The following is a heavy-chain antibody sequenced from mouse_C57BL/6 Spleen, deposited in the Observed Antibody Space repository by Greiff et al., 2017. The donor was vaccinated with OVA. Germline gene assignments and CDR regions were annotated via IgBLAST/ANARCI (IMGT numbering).Heavy chain of an antibody. J-gene: IGHJ3*01. CDR3: ARSYYSNYGFAY. D-gene: IGHD2-5*01. CDR1: GYTFTDYN. V-gene: IGHV1-18*01. CDR2: INPNNGGT. Sequence: EVQLQESGPELVKPGASVKIPCKASGYTFTDYNMDWVKQSHGKSLEWIGDINPNNGGTIYNQKFKGKATLTVDKSSSTAYMELRSLTSEDTAVYYFARSYYSNYGFAYWGQGTLVTVSA.